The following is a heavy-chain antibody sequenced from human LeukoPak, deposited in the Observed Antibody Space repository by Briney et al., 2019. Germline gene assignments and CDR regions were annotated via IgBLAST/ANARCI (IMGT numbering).Heavy chain of an antibody. J-gene: IGHJ3*02. CDR2: IKQDGSVK. CDR1: GFTLSSFW. Sequence: GGSLRLSCAASGFTLSSFWMSWVRQAPGKRLEWVAIIKQDGSVKSYVDSVKGRFTISRDNAKNSLYLQMNSLRAEDTALYYCAKDKPRWLQYHAFDIWGQGTMVTVSS. V-gene: IGHV3-7*03. CDR3: AKDKPRWLQYHAFDI. D-gene: IGHD5-24*01.